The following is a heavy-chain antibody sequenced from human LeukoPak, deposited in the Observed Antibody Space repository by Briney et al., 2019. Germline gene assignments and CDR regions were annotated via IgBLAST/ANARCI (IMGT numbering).Heavy chain of an antibody. V-gene: IGHV4-39*07. Sequence: SETLSLTCTVSGGSISSSSYYWGWIRQPPGKGLEWIGSIYYSGSTYYNPSLKSRVTISVDTSKNQFSLKLSSVTAADTAVYYCARVGVRGYSYEFDYWGQGTLVTVSS. J-gene: IGHJ4*02. CDR3: ARVGVRGYSYEFDY. CDR2: IYYSGST. D-gene: IGHD5-18*01. CDR1: GGSISSSSYY.